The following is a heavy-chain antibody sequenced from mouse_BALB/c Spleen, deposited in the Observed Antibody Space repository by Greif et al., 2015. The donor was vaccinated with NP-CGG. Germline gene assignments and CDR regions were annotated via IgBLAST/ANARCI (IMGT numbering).Heavy chain of an antibody. D-gene: IGHD1-1*01. Sequence: EVNVVESGGGLVQPGGSLRLSCATSGFTFTDYYMSWVRQPPGKALEWLGFIRNKANGYTTEYSASVKGRFTISRDNSQSILYLQMNTLRAEDRATYYCARDIITTVVATPDWYFDVWGAGTTVTVSS. CDR1: GFTFTDYY. CDR3: ARDIITTVVATPDWYFDV. J-gene: IGHJ1*01. CDR2: IRNKANGYTT. V-gene: IGHV7-3*02.